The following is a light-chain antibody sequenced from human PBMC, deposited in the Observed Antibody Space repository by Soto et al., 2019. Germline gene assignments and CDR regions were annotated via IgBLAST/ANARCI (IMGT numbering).Light chain of an antibody. CDR2: GAS. J-gene: IGKJ1*01. CDR1: QSVSSN. CDR3: QQYNNWGT. V-gene: IGKV3-15*01. Sequence: EIVMKQSPATLAVSPGERATLSCSASQSVSSNLAGYQQKPGQAPRLLIYGASTRATGIPARFSGSGSGTEFTLTISSLQSEDFAVYYCQQYNNWGTFGQGTKVEIK.